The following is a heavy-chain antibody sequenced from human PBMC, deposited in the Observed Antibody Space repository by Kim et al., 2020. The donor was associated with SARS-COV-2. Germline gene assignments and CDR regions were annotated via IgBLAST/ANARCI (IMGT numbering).Heavy chain of an antibody. CDR3: AAVTSGSGLDV. J-gene: IGHJ6*02. D-gene: IGHD1-26*01. CDR2: T. V-gene: IGHV1-58*01. Sequence: TNYAQKFQERVTITRDMSTSTAYMELSSLRSEDTAVYYCAAVTSGSGLDVWGQGTTVTVSS.